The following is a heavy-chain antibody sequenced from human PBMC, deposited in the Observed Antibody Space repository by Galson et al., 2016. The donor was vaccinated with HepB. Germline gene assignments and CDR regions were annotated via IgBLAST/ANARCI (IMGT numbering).Heavy chain of an antibody. CDR1: GFTFSNYG. V-gene: IGHV3-33*01. CDR3: ARSEHLVPGDY. Sequence: SLRLSCAASGFTFSNYGMHWVRQAPGKGLEWVAVIWDDGSNKYYADSVKGRFTVSRDNSKNTLYLQMNSLRAEDTAVYYCARSEHLVPGDYWGKGTLVTVSS. J-gene: IGHJ4*02. D-gene: IGHD6-13*01. CDR2: IWDDGSNK.